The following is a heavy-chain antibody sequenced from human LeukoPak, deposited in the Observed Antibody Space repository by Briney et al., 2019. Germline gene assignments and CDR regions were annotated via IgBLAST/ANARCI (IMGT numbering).Heavy chain of an antibody. CDR3: ARALSSSWYGLYYYYYMDV. Sequence: GASVKVSCKASGGTFSSYAISWVRQAPGQGLEWMGGIIPIFGTANYVQKFQGRVTITADESTSTAYMELSSLRSEDTAVYYCARALSSSWYGLYYYYYMDVWGKGTTVTVSS. CDR2: IIPIFGTA. J-gene: IGHJ6*03. D-gene: IGHD6-13*01. CDR1: GGTFSSYA. V-gene: IGHV1-69*13.